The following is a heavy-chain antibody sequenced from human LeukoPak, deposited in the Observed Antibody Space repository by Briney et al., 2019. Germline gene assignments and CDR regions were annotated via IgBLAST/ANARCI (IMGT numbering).Heavy chain of an antibody. D-gene: IGHD6-13*01. CDR2: INHSGST. Sequence: HPSETLSLTCAVYGGSFSGYYWSWIRQPPGKGLEWIGEINHSGSTNYNPSLKSRVTISVDTSKNQFSLKLSSVTAADTAVYYRARGLGWQQLSDLNWFDPWGQGTLVTVSS. CDR1: GGSFSGYY. CDR3: ARGLGWQQLSDLNWFDP. J-gene: IGHJ5*02. V-gene: IGHV4-34*01.